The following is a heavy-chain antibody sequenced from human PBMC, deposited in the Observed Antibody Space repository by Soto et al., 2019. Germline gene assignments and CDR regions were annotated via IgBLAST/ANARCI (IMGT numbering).Heavy chain of an antibody. J-gene: IGHJ4*02. V-gene: IGHV3-15*01. CDR1: GFTFSNAW. CDR2: IKSKVDSATT. CDR3: TTDDPINRN. Sequence: PGGSLRLSCAASGFTFSNAWMSWVRQAPGKGLEWVGRIKSKVDSATTDYAAPVKGRFSISRDDSRNTLYLQMNSLKIEDTAVYYCTTDDPINRNRGQGTLVTVSS.